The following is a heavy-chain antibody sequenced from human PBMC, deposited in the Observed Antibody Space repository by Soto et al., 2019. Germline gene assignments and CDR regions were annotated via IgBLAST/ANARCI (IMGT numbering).Heavy chain of an antibody. V-gene: IGHV3-30*18. Sequence: GGSLRLSCAASGFTFSSYGMHWVRQAPGKGLEWVAVISYDGSNKYYADSVKGRFTISRDNSKNTLYLQMNSLRAEDTAVYYCPKPIPILYWGQGTLVTVS. J-gene: IGHJ4*02. CDR3: PKPIPILY. CDR1: GFTFSSYG. CDR2: ISYDGSNK.